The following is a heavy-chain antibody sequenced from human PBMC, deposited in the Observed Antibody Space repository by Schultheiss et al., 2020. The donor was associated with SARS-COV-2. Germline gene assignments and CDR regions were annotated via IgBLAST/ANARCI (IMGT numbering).Heavy chain of an antibody. D-gene: IGHD3-9*01. CDR1: GFTFGDYA. J-gene: IGHJ4*02. V-gene: IGHV3-49*03. Sequence: GGSLRLFCTASGFTFGDYAMSWFRQAPGKGLEWVGFIRSKAYGGTTEYAASVKGRFTISRDDSKSIAYLQMNSLKTEDTAVYYCARGYDILTGYWPSYELDYWGQGTLVTVSS. CDR2: IRSKAYGGTT. CDR3: ARGYDILTGYWPSYELDY.